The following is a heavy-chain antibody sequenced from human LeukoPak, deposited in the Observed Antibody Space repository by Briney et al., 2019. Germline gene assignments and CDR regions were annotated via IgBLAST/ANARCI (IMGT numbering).Heavy chain of an antibody. V-gene: IGHV1-18*01. CDR3: ARDLGTGYSYGYFDY. CDR2: ISAYNGNT. D-gene: IGHD5-18*01. J-gene: IGHJ4*02. Sequence: ASVKVSCKASGYTFTSYGISWVRQAPGQGLEWMGWISAYNGNTNYAQKLQGRVTMTTDTSTSTAYMDLRSLRSDDTAVYYCARDLGTGYSYGYFDYWGQGTLVTVSS. CDR1: GYTFTSYG.